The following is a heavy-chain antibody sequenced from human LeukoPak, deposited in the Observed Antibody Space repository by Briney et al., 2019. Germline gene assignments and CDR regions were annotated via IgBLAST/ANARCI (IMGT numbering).Heavy chain of an antibody. J-gene: IGHJ6*03. D-gene: IGHD1-20*01. CDR1: GGSISTYY. Sequence: SETLSLTCTVSGGSISTYYWSWIRQPPGKGLEWIGYIYYSGSTNYNPSLKSRVTISVDTSKNQFSLKLSSVTAADTAVYYCARDGALTGTTFYYYYYMDVWGKGTTVTVSS. CDR3: ARDGALTGTTFYYYYYMDV. V-gene: IGHV4-59*12. CDR2: IYYSGST.